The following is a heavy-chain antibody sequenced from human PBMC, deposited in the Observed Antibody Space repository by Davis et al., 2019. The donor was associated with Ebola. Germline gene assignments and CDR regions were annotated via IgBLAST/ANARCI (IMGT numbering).Heavy chain of an antibody. Sequence: LSLTCAVYGGSFSGYYWSWIRQPPGKGLEWVGRTRNKANSYTTEYAASVKGRFTISRDDSKNSLYLQMNSLKTEDTAVYYCARVGTTPYYYYGMDVWGQGTTVTVSS. V-gene: IGHV3-72*01. J-gene: IGHJ6*02. CDR2: TRNKANSYTT. CDR1: GGSFSGYY. CDR3: ARVGTTPYYYYGMDV. D-gene: IGHD4-11*01.